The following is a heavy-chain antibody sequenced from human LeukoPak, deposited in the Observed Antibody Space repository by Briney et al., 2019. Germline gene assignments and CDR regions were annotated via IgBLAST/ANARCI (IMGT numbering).Heavy chain of an antibody. CDR3: VKALGRIIFHYFDY. J-gene: IGHJ4*02. Sequence: GSLRLSCAASGFTFSNAWMSWVRQAPGKGLEWVGRIKSKTDGGTTDYAAPVKGRFTISRDDSKNTLYLQMSSLRAEDTAVYYCVKALGRIIFHYFDYWGQGTLVTVSS. V-gene: IGHV3-15*05. D-gene: IGHD2-21*01. CDR1: GFTFSNAW. CDR2: IKSKTDGGTT.